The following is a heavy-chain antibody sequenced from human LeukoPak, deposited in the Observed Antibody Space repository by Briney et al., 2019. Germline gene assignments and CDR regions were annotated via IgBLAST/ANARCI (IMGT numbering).Heavy chain of an antibody. CDR1: GFTFSTYW. J-gene: IGHJ6*02. Sequence: GGSLRLSWAVSGFTFSTYWMHWVRQTPGKGLEWVAKIKQDGSEKNYVDSVKGRFTISRDNAKNSLYLQMNSLRAEDTAVYYCVRSMDVWGQGTTVTVSS. CDR2: IKQDGSEK. V-gene: IGHV3-7*01. CDR3: VRSMDV.